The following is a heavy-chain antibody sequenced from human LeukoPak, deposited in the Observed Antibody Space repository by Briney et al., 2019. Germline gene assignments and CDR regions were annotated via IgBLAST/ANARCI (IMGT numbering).Heavy chain of an antibody. J-gene: IGHJ3*02. V-gene: IGHV4-34*01. CDR2: INHSGST. D-gene: IGHD3-3*01. CDR3: ARDDVAWLQIPGVNAFDI. CDR1: GGSFSGYY. Sequence: SETLSLTCAVYGGSFSGYYWSWIRQPPGKGLEWIGEINHSGSTNYNPSLKSRVTISVDTSKNQFSLKLSSVTAADTAVYYCARDDVAWLQIPGVNAFDIWGQGTMVTVSS.